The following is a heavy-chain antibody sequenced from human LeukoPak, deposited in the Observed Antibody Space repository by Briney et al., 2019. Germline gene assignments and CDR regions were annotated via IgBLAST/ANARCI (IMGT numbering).Heavy chain of an antibody. V-gene: IGHV3-53*05. CDR3: ARGGTPGYSTGWIDY. D-gene: IGHD6-19*01. J-gene: IGHJ4*02. Sequence: PGGSLRLSCAASGLTVSSNYMSWVRQAPGKGLEWVSVLYGAGSTYYADSVKGRFTISRDNSKNTLFLQMNSLRGEDTAVYYCARGGTPGYSTGWIDYWGQGTLDTVSS. CDR2: LYGAGST. CDR1: GLTVSSNY.